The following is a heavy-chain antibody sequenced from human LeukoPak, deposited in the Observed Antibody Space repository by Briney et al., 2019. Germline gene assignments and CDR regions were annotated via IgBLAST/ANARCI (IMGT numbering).Heavy chain of an antibody. CDR3: ARRYPFYGMDV. CDR2: ITSSGTNI. CDR1: GFSVSNNY. Sequence: PGGSLRLSCAASGFSVSNNYMSWVRQAPGKGLEWISCITSSGTNIYNADSVKGRFTISRDNAKSSLYLLMNSLRAEDTGVYYCARRYPFYGMDVWGQGTTVTVSS. J-gene: IGHJ6*02. D-gene: IGHD3-9*01. V-gene: IGHV3-11*04.